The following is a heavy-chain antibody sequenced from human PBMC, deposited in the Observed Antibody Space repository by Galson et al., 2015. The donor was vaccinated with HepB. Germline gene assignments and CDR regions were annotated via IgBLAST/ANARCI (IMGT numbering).Heavy chain of an antibody. CDR2: MNLNSSNT. CDR3: ARGYDYVWGSSPDAFDI. V-gene: IGHV1-8*01. D-gene: IGHD3-16*01. J-gene: IGHJ3*02. Sequence: SVKVSCKASGYTFTSFDINWVRQATGQGLEWMGWMNLNSSNTGFARKFQGRVTMTTDASTSTIYMELRGLRPDDTAIYYCARGYDYVWGSSPDAFDIWGQGTKVTVSS. CDR1: GYTFTSFD.